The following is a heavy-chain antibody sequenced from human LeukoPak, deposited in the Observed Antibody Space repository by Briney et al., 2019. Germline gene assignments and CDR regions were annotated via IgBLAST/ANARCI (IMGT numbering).Heavy chain of an antibody. Sequence: SVKVSCKASGGTFSSYAISWVRQAPGQGLEWMGGIIPIFGTANYAQKFQGRVTITTDESTSTAYMELSSLRSEDTAVYYCAREISGNWNYEGRALEEAPMDVWGKGTTVTVSS. CDR1: GGTFSSYA. CDR2: IIPIFGTA. D-gene: IGHD1-7*01. V-gene: IGHV1-69*05. CDR3: AREISGNWNYEGRALEEAPMDV. J-gene: IGHJ6*03.